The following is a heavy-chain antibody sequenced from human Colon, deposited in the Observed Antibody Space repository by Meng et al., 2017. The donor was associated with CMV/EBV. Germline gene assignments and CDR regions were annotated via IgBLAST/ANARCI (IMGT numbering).Heavy chain of an antibody. Sequence: GESLKISCAASGFTFSSYSMNWVRQAPGKGLEWVSSISSSSSYIYYADSVKGRFTISRDNAKNSLYLQMNRLRAEDTAVYYCASRAVAGGIWGQGTMVTVSS. CDR1: GFTFSSYS. CDR2: ISSSSSYI. J-gene: IGHJ3*02. V-gene: IGHV3-21*01. D-gene: IGHD6-19*01. CDR3: ASRAVAGGI.